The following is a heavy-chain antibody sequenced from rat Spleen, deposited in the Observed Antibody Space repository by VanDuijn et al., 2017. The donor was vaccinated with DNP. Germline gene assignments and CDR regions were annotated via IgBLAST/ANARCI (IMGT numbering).Heavy chain of an antibody. CDR3: TRNPYNNHYYFDY. CDR2: LWYDGDT. J-gene: IGHJ2*01. D-gene: IGHD1-10*01. CDR1: GFSVTGYS. V-gene: IGHV2-63*01. Sequence: QVQLKESGPGLVQPSETLSRTCTVSGFSVTGYSVSWVRQPAGKGPEWMGRLWYDGDTAYNPALKSLLSISRDTSKNQVFLKMNSLQTNDTGIYYCTRNPYNNHYYFDYWGQGVMVSVSS.